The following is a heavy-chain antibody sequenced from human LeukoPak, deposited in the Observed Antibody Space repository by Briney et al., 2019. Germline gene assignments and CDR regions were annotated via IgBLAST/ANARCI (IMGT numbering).Heavy chain of an antibody. CDR1: GGTFSSYT. D-gene: IGHD6-6*01. J-gene: IGHJ6*03. V-gene: IGHV1-69*02. CDR3: AEGISSSSTKRYYYYMDV. Sequence: ASVKVSCKASGGTFSSYTISRVRQAPGQGLEWMGRIIPILGIANYAQKFQGRVTITADKSTSTAYMELSSLRSEDTAVYYCAEGISSSSTKRYYYYMDVWGKGTTVTVSS. CDR2: IIPILGIA.